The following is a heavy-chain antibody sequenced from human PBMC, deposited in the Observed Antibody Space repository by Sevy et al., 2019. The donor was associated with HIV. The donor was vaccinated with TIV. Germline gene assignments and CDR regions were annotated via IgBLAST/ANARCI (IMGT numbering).Heavy chain of an antibody. CDR1: GFTFSNYG. CDR2: IRYCGSNE. Sequence: GGSLRLSCAASGFTFSNYGIHWVRRSPGKGLEGVAFIRYCGSNEYYVDSVKGRFTISRDNSKSTLYLQMNSLSAEDTAVYYCAKDRKVLLVVYAIPFAALDIWGQGTLVTVSS. J-gene: IGHJ3*02. D-gene: IGHD2-8*02. V-gene: IGHV3-30*02. CDR3: AKDRKVLLVVYAIPFAALDI.